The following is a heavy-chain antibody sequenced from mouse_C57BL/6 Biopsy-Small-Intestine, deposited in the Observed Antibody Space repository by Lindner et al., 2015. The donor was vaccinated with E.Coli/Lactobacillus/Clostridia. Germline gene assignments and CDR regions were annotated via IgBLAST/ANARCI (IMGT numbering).Heavy chain of an antibody. CDR2: IIPIYGTS. D-gene: IGHD1-1*02. CDR3: ARVYTTVGVAGWFDP. Sequence: SVKVSCKASGGTFKNYGISWVRQAPGQGLEWMGGIIPIYGTSNYAQKFQGRVTITADESTTTTYMELSSLRLEDTAVYYCARVYTTVGVAGWFDPWGQGTLVIVSS. J-gene: IGHJ4*01. V-gene: IGHV1-81*01. CDR1: GGTFKNYG.